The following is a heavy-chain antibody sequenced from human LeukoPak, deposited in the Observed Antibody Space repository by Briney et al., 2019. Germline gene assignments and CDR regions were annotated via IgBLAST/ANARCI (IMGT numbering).Heavy chain of an antibody. Sequence: PGGSLRLSCVASRLTFSSYWMTWVRQAPGKGLEWVANIKEDGSDKYYVESVKGRFTISRDNAKNSLYLQMNSLRAEDTAVYYCARALFEYWGQGTLVTVSS. CDR2: IKEDGSDK. V-gene: IGHV3-7*01. CDR1: RLTFSSYW. J-gene: IGHJ4*02. CDR3: ARALFEY.